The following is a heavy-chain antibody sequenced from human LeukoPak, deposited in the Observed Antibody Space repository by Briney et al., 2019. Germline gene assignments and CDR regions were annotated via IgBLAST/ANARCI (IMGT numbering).Heavy chain of an antibody. CDR1: VGSISSYY. CDR3: ARVYYSRFDP. J-gene: IGHJ5*02. V-gene: IGHV4-4*07. CDR2: IYTSGTT. D-gene: IGHD2-21*01. Sequence: PSETLSLTCSVSVGSISSYYWSWIRQPAGKGLEWIGHIYTSGTTNYNPSIRSRVTMSVDTSKNQFSLRLTSVTAADTAVYYCARVYYSRFDPWGQGTLVTVSS.